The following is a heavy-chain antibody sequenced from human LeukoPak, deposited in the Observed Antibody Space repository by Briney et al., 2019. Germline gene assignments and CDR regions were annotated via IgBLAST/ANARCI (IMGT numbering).Heavy chain of an antibody. CDR1: GGSFSTYY. J-gene: IGHJ4*02. V-gene: IGHV4-34*01. CDR2: INHSGST. CDR3: STRRD. Sequence: KPSETLSLTCAVYGGSFSTYYWSWVRQPPGKGLEWIGEINHSGSTNYNPSLKSRVTISANTSKGQFSLKLTSVTAADTAVYYCSTRRDWGQGTLVTVSS.